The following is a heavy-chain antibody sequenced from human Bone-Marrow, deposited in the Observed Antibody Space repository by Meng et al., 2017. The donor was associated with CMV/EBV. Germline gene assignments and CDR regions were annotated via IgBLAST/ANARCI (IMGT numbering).Heavy chain of an antibody. J-gene: IGHJ6*02. CDR3: ARASPDTRKGYCSSTSCYNYYYYYGMDV. V-gene: IGHV4-59*13. CDR2: MYYSGST. D-gene: IGHD2-2*02. CDR1: GGSLSPYY. Sequence: SETLSLTCTVSGGSLSPYYWSWIRQPPGKGLEFIGFMYYSGSTNYNPSLKSRVTISVDTSKNQFSLTLNSVTAADTAVYYCARASPDTRKGYCSSTSCYNYYYYYGMDVWGQGTTVTVSS.